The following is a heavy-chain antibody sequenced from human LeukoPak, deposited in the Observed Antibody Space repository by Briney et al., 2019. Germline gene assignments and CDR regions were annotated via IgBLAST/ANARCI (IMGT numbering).Heavy chain of an antibody. D-gene: IGHD2-15*01. CDR1: GGSISGYF. CDR2: IYYTGNT. Sequence: SETLSLTCIVSGGSISGYFWTWIRQPPGKGLEWIGYIYYTGNTNYNPSLKSRVTISIDTSKNHFSLNVNSVTAADAAMYYCVRSKSGAYGWFDPWGPGTLVTVSS. V-gene: IGHV4-59*01. J-gene: IGHJ5*02. CDR3: VRSKSGAYGWFDP.